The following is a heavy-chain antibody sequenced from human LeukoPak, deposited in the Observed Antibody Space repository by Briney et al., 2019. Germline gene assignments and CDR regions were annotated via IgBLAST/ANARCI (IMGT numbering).Heavy chain of an antibody. CDR2: IYTSGST. J-gene: IGHJ6*04. Sequence: SETLSLTCTVSGGSISSYYWSWIRQPAGKGLEWIGRIYTSGSTNYNPSPKSRVTISVDTSKNQFSLKLSSVTAADTAVYYCARSGGDYDFWSGYLDVWGKGTTVTVSS. D-gene: IGHD3-3*01. V-gene: IGHV4-4*07. CDR3: ARSGGDYDFWSGYLDV. CDR1: GGSISSYY.